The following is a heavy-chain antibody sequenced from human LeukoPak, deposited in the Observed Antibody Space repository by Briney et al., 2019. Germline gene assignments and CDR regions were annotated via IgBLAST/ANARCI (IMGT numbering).Heavy chain of an antibody. D-gene: IGHD1-26*01. V-gene: IGHV3-30*04. Sequence: GRSLRLSCAASGFTFSTYAMHWIRQAPGKGLEWMAVISYDGSNKYYADSVKGRFTISRDNSKNTLYLQMNSLRAEDTAVYYCARDEGGNSGSYSGAFDIWGQGTMVTVSS. CDR3: ARDEGGNSGSYSGAFDI. J-gene: IGHJ3*02. CDR2: ISYDGSNK. CDR1: GFTFSTYA.